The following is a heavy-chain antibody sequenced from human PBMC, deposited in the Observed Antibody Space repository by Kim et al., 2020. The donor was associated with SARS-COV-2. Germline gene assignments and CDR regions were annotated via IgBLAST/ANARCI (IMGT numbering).Heavy chain of an antibody. J-gene: IGHJ4*02. V-gene: IGHV3-74*01. Sequence: GGSLRLSCAASGFTFSSYWMHWVRQAPGKGLVWVSRINSDGSSTSYADSVKGRFTISRDNAKNTLYLQMNSLRAEDTAVYYCARDGPQYDILTEYSYFDYWGQGTLVTVSS. D-gene: IGHD3-9*01. CDR1: GFTFSSYW. CDR2: INSDGSST. CDR3: ARDGPQYDILTEYSYFDY.